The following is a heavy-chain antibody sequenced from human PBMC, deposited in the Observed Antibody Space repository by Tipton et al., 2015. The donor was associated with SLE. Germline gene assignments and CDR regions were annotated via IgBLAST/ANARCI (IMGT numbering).Heavy chain of an antibody. V-gene: IGHV4-39*07. CDR3: ARDPNGGYGSFDY. Sequence: TLSLTCTVSGGSIGSDNDYWGWIRQPPGKGLEWIGSIYYSGRTYYNPSLKSRVTMSVDTSKNQFSLKLSSVTAADTAVYYCARDPNGGYGSFDYWGLGALVTVSS. CDR2: IYYSGRT. D-gene: IGHD7-27*01. CDR1: GGSIGSDNDY. J-gene: IGHJ4*02.